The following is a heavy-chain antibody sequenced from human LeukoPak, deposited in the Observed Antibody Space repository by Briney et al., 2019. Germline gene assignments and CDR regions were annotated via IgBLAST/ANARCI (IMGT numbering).Heavy chain of an antibody. CDR2: ISSSGTTI. Sequence: GGSLRLSCAASGFTFSNYEINWVRQAPGKGLEWVSYISSSGTTIYYADSVKGRFTISRDNANNSLYLQMNSLTAEDTAVYYCARAVGALHFDYWGQGTLVTVSS. D-gene: IGHD3-16*01. CDR1: GFTFSNYE. V-gene: IGHV3-48*03. J-gene: IGHJ4*02. CDR3: ARAVGALHFDY.